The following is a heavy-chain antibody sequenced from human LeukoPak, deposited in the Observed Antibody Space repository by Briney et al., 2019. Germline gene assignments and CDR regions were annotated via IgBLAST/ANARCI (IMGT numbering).Heavy chain of an antibody. CDR2: MYYRGST. D-gene: IGHD4-17*01. Sequence: SETLSLTCTVSGGSISSGGFYWSWIRQHPGKGLEWIGYMYYRGSTYYNPSLKSRVTISVGTSKNQFSLKLSSVTAADTAVYYCARDQYGDPAEPAYWGQGTLVTVSS. J-gene: IGHJ4*02. CDR3: ARDQYGDPAEPAY. CDR1: GGSISSGGFY. V-gene: IGHV4-31*03.